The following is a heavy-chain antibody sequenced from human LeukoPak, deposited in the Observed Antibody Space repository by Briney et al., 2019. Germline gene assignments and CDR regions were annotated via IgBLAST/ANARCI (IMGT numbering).Heavy chain of an antibody. V-gene: IGHV1-2*02. Sequence: ASARVSCKASGYTFTGYYMNWVRQAPGQGLEWMGWINPNSGGTNYAQKFQGRVTMTRDTSISTAYMELSRLSSDDTAVYYCARVPRCGSGGSCPFQTYYYYGLDVWGQGTTVTVSS. CDR1: GYTFTGYY. CDR2: INPNSGGT. D-gene: IGHD2-15*01. J-gene: IGHJ6*02. CDR3: ARVPRCGSGGSCPFQTYYYYGLDV.